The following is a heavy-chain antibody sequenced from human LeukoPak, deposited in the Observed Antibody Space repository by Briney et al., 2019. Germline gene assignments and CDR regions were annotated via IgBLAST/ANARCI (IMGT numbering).Heavy chain of an antibody. V-gene: IGHV1-46*01. CDR2: INPSGGST. CDR3: ARDTRWSGSPPDWFDP. J-gene: IGHJ5*02. Sequence: ASVKFSCKASGYTFTSYYMHWVRQAPGQGLEWIGIINPSGGSTSYAQKFQGRVTMTRDTSTSTVYMELSSLRSEDTAVYYCARDTRWSGSPPDWFDPWGQGTLVTVSS. D-gene: IGHD3-3*01. CDR1: GYTFTSYY.